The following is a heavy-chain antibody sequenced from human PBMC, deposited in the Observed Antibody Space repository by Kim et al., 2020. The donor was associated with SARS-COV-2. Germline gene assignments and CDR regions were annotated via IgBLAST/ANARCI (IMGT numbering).Heavy chain of an antibody. J-gene: IGHJ4*02. CDR3: ARVHCSSTSCRNFDY. V-gene: IGHV1-2*02. D-gene: IGHD2-2*01. Sequence: NYAQKMHGRDTMTRDTSNSTAYMELSRLRSDDTAVYYCARVHCSSTSCRNFDYWGQGTLVTVSS.